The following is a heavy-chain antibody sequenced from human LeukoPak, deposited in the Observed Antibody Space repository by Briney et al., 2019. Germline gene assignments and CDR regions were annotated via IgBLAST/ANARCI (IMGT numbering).Heavy chain of an antibody. Sequence: GGSLRLSCAASGFTFSDYYMSWIRQAPGKGLEWVAVIYYDGSEQYYADSVKGRFTISRDNSKNTLYLQMNSLRVEDTATYHCARWGAGRTADYWGQGTQVTVSS. CDR1: GFTFSDYY. CDR3: ARWGAGRTADY. J-gene: IGHJ4*02. V-gene: IGHV3-33*08. CDR2: IYYDGSEQ. D-gene: IGHD1-26*01.